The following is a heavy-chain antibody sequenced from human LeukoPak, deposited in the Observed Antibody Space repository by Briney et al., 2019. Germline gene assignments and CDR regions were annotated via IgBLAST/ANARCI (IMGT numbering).Heavy chain of an antibody. CDR1: GGFISNYY. D-gene: IGHD3-10*01. Sequence: SETLSLTCTVSGGFISNYYWSWIRQPPGKGLEWIGYIYYSGSTDYNPSLKSRVTISVDTSKNQFSLKLNSVTAADTAVYYCARVEVSYYYGSGSYFTDYGMDVWGQGTTVTVSS. J-gene: IGHJ6*02. CDR3: ARVEVSYYYGSGSYFTDYGMDV. CDR2: IYYSGST. V-gene: IGHV4-59*12.